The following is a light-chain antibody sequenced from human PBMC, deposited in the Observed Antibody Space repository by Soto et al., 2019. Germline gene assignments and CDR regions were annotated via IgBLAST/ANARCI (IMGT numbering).Light chain of an antibody. J-gene: IGLJ2*01. Sequence: QLVLTQSPSASASLGASVKLTCTLSSGHSSYAIAWHQQQPEKGPRYLMKLNCDGSHSKGDGIPDRFSGSSSGAERYLTISRLQSEDEADYYCQTWGTGMVFGGGTKVTVL. CDR2: LNCDGSH. CDR3: QTWGTGMV. V-gene: IGLV4-69*01. CDR1: SGHSSYA.